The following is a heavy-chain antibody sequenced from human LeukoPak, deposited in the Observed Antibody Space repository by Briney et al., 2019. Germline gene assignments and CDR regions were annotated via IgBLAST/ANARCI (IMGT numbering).Heavy chain of an antibody. CDR3: ARDGTHHSCEY. Sequence: ASVKVSCKASGYTFTNYYMHWVGQAPGQGLEWMGIIHSGGGTTTYAQKFQGRVTMTRDTSTSTVYMELNSLRSEDTAVYYCARDGTHHSCEYWGQGTLVTVSS. J-gene: IGHJ4*02. CDR1: GYTFTNYY. V-gene: IGHV1-46*01. D-gene: IGHD1-1*01. CDR2: IHSGGGTT.